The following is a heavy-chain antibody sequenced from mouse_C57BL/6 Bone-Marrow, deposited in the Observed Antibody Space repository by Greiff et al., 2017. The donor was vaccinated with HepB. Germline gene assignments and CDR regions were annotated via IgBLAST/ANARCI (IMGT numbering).Heavy chain of an antibody. CDR2: IYPRSGNT. Sequence: QVQLQQSGAELARPGASVKLSCKASGYTFTSYGISWVKQRTGQGLEWIGEIYPRSGNTYYNEKFKGKATLTADKYSRTAYMELRSLTFEDAAVSFCARHYGSGGPFAYWGQGTLVTVSA. D-gene: IGHD1-1*01. CDR1: GYTFTSYG. CDR3: ARHYGSGGPFAY. J-gene: IGHJ3*01. V-gene: IGHV1-81*01.